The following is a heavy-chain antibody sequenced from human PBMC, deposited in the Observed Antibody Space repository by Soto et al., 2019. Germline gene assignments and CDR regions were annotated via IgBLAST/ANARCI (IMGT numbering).Heavy chain of an antibody. CDR2: ISYDGSNK. CDR1: GFTFSSYA. D-gene: IGHD3-9*01. V-gene: IGHV3-30-3*01. Sequence: SGGSLRLSCAASGFTFSSYAMHWVRQAPGKGLEWVAVISYDGSNKYYADSVRGRFTISRDNSKNTLYLQMNSLRAEDTAVYYCAEPYYDILTGPLGAFDIWGQGTMVTVS. J-gene: IGHJ3*02. CDR3: AEPYYDILTGPLGAFDI.